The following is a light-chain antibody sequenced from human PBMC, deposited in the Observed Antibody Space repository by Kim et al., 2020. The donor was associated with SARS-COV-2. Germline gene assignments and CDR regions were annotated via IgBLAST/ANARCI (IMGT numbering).Light chain of an antibody. Sequence: AIQMTQSPSSLSASVGDRVTITCRASQGIRNDLGWYQQKPGKAPELLIYAASTLQSGVPSRFSGSGSGTDFTLTISSLQPEDFAIYYSQQDNDYPLTFGGGTKVDIK. CDR1: QGIRND. V-gene: IGKV1-6*01. CDR3: QQDNDYPLT. J-gene: IGKJ4*01. CDR2: AAS.